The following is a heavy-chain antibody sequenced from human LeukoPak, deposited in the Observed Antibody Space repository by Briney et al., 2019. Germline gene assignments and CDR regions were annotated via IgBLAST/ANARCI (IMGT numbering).Heavy chain of an antibody. CDR3: ARDNGTYYYDSSGYTDAFDI. J-gene: IGHJ3*02. D-gene: IGHD3-22*01. V-gene: IGHV4-39*02. CDR2: IYYSGST. CDR1: GGSISSSSYY. Sequence: PSETLSLTCTVSGGSISSSSYYWGWIRQPPGKGLEWIGSIYYSGSTYYNPSLKSRVTISVDTSKNQFSLKLSSVTAADTAVYYCARDNGTYYYDSSGYTDAFDIWGQGTMVTVSS.